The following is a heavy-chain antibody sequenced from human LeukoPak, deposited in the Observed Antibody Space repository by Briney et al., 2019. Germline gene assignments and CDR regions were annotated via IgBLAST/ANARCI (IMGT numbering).Heavy chain of an antibody. CDR3: ARDLRCGGDCPNNWFDP. D-gene: IGHD2-21*02. CDR1: GGSVSSGDYY. V-gene: IGHV4-30-4*01. Sequence: SQTLSLTCTVSGGSVSSGDYYWSWLRQPPGKGLEWIGYIYYSGSTYYNPSLKSRVTISVDTSKNQFSLKLSSVTAADTAVYYCARDLRCGGDCPNNWFDPWGQGTLVTVSS. CDR2: IYYSGST. J-gene: IGHJ5*02.